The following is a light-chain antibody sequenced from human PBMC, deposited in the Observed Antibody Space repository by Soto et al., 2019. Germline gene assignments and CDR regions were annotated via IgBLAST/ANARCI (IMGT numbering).Light chain of an antibody. Sequence: QSVLTKSPSASGTPGQRGTMSWSGSRSHIGSNSVSLYQQIPGTVPKLLSYGSKERPLAIPDRFSGSKSVTSASLTISRRQSEEETHYYCEFWEDGLDTWMFGGGTKRTVL. CDR2: GSK. J-gene: IGLJ3*02. CDR1: RSHIGSNS. V-gene: IGLV1-44*01. CDR3: EFWEDGLDTWM.